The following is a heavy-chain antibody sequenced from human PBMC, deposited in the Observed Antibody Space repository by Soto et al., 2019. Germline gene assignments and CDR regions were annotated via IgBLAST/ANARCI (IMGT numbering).Heavy chain of an antibody. Sequence: GASVKVSCKASGYTFTSYGISWVRQAPGQGLGWMGWISAYNGNTNYAQKLQGRVTMTTDTSTSTAYMELRSLRSDDTAVYYCARDHRITIFGVVTPVYGMDVWGQGTTVTV. CDR2: ISAYNGNT. CDR1: GYTFTSYG. D-gene: IGHD3-3*01. J-gene: IGHJ6*02. V-gene: IGHV1-18*04. CDR3: ARDHRITIFGVVTPVYGMDV.